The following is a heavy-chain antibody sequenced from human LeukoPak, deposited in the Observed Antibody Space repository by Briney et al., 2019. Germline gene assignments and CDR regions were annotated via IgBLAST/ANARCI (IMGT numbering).Heavy chain of an antibody. CDR1: GYTFTTYD. D-gene: IGHD6-19*01. J-gene: IGHJ4*02. Sequence: ASVKVSCKASGYTFTTYDINWVRQASGQGLEWMGWMNLKSGYTGYAQKFQGRVTITGDTSISTAYMELSSLRSEDTAVYYCARMAGSIDYWGQGTLVTVSS. CDR2: MNLKSGYT. CDR3: ARMAGSIDY. V-gene: IGHV1-8*03.